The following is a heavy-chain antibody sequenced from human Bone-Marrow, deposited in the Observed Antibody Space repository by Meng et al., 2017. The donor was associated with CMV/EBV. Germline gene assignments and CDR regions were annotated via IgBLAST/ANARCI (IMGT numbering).Heavy chain of an antibody. V-gene: IGHV3-21*01. J-gene: IGHJ4*02. CDR3: ARSTRLGRLAY. Sequence: RGSLRLSCVGSGFTFDTYTMNWVRLAPGKGLEWLSSLTGSSSNIYYAESVRGRFTISRDNAKKSLYLQMNSLRAEDTAVYYCARSTRLGRLAYWGQGTQVTVSS. CDR1: GFTFDTYT. CDR2: LTGSSSNI. D-gene: IGHD6-6*01.